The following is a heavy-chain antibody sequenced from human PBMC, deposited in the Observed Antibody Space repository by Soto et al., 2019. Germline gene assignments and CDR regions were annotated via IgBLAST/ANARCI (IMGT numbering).Heavy chain of an antibody. CDR2: IYYSGST. D-gene: IGHD3-9*01. CDR1: GGSISSGAFY. V-gene: IGHV4-31*03. J-gene: IGHJ4*02. CDR3: ASGYYDMLTGYPYFDY. Sequence: QVQLQESGPGLVKPSQTLSLTCTVSGGSISSGAFYWTWIRQHPGKGLEWIGYIYYSGSTYYNPSVKSRVTISVDTSKNQFPLKLTSVTAADTAVYYCASGYYDMLTGYPYFDYWGQGTLVTVSS.